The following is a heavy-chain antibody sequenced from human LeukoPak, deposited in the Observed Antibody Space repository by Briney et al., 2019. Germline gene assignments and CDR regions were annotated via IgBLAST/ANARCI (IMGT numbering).Heavy chain of an antibody. Sequence: GGSLRLSCAASGFTFSSYAMSWVRQAPGKGLEWVSAISGSGSSTYYADSVKGRFTISRDNSKNTLYLQMSSLRAEDTAVYYCATGGITMIVVVNWGQGTLVTVSS. D-gene: IGHD3-22*01. CDR3: ATGGITMIVVVN. V-gene: IGHV3-23*01. CDR1: GFTFSSYA. J-gene: IGHJ4*02. CDR2: ISGSGSST.